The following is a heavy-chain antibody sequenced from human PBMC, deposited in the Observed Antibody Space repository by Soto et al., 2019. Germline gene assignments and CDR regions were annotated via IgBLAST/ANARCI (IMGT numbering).Heavy chain of an antibody. D-gene: IGHD4-4*01. CDR1: GFTFTSSA. CDR3: AADVKSYSTLLEY. Sequence: GASVKVSCKVSGFTFTSSAVQWVRQARGQRLEWIGWIVIGSGNTNHAQKFQERVTITRDMSTSTAYMELSSLRSEDTAVYYCAADVKSYSTLLEYCGQGNLVTVSS. CDR2: IVIGSGNT. V-gene: IGHV1-58*01. J-gene: IGHJ4*02.